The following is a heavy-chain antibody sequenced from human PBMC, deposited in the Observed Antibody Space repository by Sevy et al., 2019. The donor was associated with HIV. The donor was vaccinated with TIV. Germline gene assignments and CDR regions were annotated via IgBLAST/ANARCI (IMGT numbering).Heavy chain of an antibody. CDR3: ARDYKGDELAIDY. V-gene: IGHV3-48*02. CDR1: GFTFSSYN. CDR2: INGGGRSI. D-gene: IGHD3-10*01. Sequence: GGSLRLSCAASGFTFSSYNMNWVRQAPGKGLEWVSYINGGGRSIYYADSVKGRFTISRDNAKNSLYLQMNSLRDEDTAVYYCARDYKGDELAIDYWGQGTLVTVSS. J-gene: IGHJ4*02.